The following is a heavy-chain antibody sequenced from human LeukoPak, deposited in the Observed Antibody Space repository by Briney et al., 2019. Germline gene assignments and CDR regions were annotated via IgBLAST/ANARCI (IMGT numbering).Heavy chain of an antibody. CDR3: AKENRIVATIDRARGYFDY. V-gene: IGHV3-30*02. CDR1: GFTFSSYG. J-gene: IGHJ4*02. Sequence: GGSLRLSCAASGFTFSSYGMHWVRQAPGKGLEWVAFIRYDGSNKYYADSVKGRFTISRDNSKNTLYLQMNSLRAEDTAVYYCAKENRIVATIDRARGYFDYWGQGTLVTVSS. D-gene: IGHD5-12*01. CDR2: IRYDGSNK.